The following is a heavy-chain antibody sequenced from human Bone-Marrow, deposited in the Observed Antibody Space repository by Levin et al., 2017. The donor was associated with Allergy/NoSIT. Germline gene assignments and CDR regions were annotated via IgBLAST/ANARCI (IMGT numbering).Heavy chain of an antibody. CDR3: VRPGLGEYYFDY. J-gene: IGHJ4*02. D-gene: IGHD3-16*01. CDR2: LNTDGTTT. CDR1: GFIFSSYW. V-gene: IGHV3-74*01. Sequence: QAGGSLRLSCAASGFIFSSYWVHWVRQAPGKGLVWVSRLNTDGTTTNYADSVKGRFTISRDNAKNTLYLQMNSLRAEDTAVYHCVRPGLGEYYFDYWGQGTLVTVSS.